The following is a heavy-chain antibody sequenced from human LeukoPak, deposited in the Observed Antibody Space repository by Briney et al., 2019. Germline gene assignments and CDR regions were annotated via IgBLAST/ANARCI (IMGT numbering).Heavy chain of an antibody. CDR1: GFTFSSYS. V-gene: IGHV3-21*01. J-gene: IGHJ1*01. CDR3: ARGRGVIIGGVNEYFQH. CDR2: ISSSSSYI. D-gene: IGHD3-10*01. Sequence: GGSLRLPCAASGFTFSSYSMNWVRQAPGKGLEWVSSISSSSSYIYYADSVKGRFTISRDNAKNSLYLQMNSLRAEDTAVYYCARGRGVIIGGVNEYFQHWGQGTLVTVSS.